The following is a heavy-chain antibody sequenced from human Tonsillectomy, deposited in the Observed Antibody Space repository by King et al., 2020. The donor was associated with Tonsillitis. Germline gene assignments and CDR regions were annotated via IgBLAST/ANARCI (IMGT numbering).Heavy chain of an antibody. CDR3: ARGLGYCSGGSCHSGDY. J-gene: IGHJ4*02. CDR2: IYSGGST. Sequence: DVQLVESGGGLVQPGGSLRLSCAASEFTVSSNYMSWVRQAPGKGLEWVPVIYSGGSTYYADSVKGRFTISRDNSKNTLYLQLNSLRAEDTAVYYCARGLGYCSGGSCHSGDYWGQGALVTVSS. CDR1: EFTVSSNY. V-gene: IGHV3-66*01. D-gene: IGHD2-15*01.